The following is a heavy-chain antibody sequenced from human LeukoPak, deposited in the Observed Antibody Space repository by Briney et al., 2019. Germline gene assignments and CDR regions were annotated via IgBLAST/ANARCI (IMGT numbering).Heavy chain of an antibody. D-gene: IGHD5-18*01. Sequence: GASVKVSCKASGYTFTSYDINWVRQATGQGLEWMGWMNPNSGNTGYAQKFQGRVTMTTDTSTSTAYMELRSLRSDDTAVYYCARDGRSGYTYGLSVFDYWGQGTLVTVSS. CDR1: GYTFTSYD. V-gene: IGHV1-8*01. CDR3: ARDGRSGYTYGLSVFDY. J-gene: IGHJ4*02. CDR2: MNPNSGNT.